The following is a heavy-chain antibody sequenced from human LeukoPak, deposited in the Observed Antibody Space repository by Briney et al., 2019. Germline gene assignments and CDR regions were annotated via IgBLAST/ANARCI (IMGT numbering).Heavy chain of an antibody. J-gene: IGHJ6*03. CDR2: SNAGNGNT. D-gene: IGHD3-10*01. CDR3: ARGAPGVRGPGGLPYYYYMDV. Sequence: ASVKVSCKASGYTFTSYAMHWVRQAPGQRLEWMGWSNAGNGNTKYSQEFQGRVTMTTDTSTTTAYMELSSLRSEDTAVYYCARGAPGVRGPGGLPYYYYMDVWGKGTTVTISS. CDR1: GYTFTSYA. V-gene: IGHV1-3*01.